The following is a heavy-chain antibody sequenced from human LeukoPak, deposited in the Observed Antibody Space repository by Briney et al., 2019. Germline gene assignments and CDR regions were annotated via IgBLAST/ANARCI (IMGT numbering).Heavy chain of an antibody. CDR1: GYSFTSYW. CDR3: ARSHTEYYYDSSGYYFDY. V-gene: IGHV5-51*01. CDR2: IYPGDSDT. D-gene: IGHD3-22*01. Sequence: GESLKISCKGSGYSFTSYWIGWVRPMPGKGLEWMGIIYPGDSDTRYSPSFQGQVTISADKSISTAYLQWSSLKASDTAMYYCARSHTEYYYDSSGYYFDYWGQGTLVTVSS. J-gene: IGHJ4*02.